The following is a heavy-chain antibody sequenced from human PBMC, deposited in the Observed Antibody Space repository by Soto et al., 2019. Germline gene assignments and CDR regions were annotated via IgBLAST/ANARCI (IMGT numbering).Heavy chain of an antibody. CDR2: NYYSGGT. Sequence: SETLSLTCTVSGGSISSGGYYWSWIRRHLGQGLEWIGYNYYSGGTCYNPSLKSRVTISVDTSKNQFSLKLSSVTAADTAVYYCARVCGGDCNYGMDVWGQGTTVTVSS. CDR3: ARVCGGDCNYGMDV. D-gene: IGHD2-21*02. V-gene: IGHV4-31*03. J-gene: IGHJ6*02. CDR1: GGSISSGGYY.